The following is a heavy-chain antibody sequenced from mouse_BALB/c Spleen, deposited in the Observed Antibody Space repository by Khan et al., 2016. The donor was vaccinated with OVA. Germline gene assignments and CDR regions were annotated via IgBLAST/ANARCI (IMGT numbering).Heavy chain of an antibody. D-gene: IGHD1-1*01. CDR2: VSTGGSYT. V-gene: IGHV5-6*01. CDR1: GFTFSTYG. Sequence: EVELVESGGDLVKPGGSLKLSCAASGFTFSTYGMSWVHQAPDKRLEWVATVSTGGSYTYYPDSVKGRVTISRDNAKNTLYLQMSGLRSEDTAMFYCTRLAYYYDSEGFAYWGQGTLVTVSA. CDR3: TRLAYYYDSEGFAY. J-gene: IGHJ3*01.